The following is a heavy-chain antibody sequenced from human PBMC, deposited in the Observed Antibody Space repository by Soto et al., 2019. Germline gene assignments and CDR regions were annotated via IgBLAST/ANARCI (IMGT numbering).Heavy chain of an antibody. V-gene: IGHV3-30-3*01. CDR3: ASALRSSSGYYFDY. CDR2: ISYDGSNK. D-gene: IGHD3-22*01. Sequence: GGSLRLSCAASGFTFSSYAMHWFRQAPGKGLEWVAVISYDGSNKYYADSVKGRFTISRDNSKNTLYLQMNSLRAEDTAVYYCASALRSSSGYYFDYWGQGTLVTVSS. J-gene: IGHJ4*02. CDR1: GFTFSSYA.